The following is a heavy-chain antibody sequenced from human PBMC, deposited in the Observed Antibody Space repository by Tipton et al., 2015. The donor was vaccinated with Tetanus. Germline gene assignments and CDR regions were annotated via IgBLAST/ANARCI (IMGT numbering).Heavy chain of an antibody. Sequence: SLRLSCAASGFIFSSYGIHWVRQAPDKGLEWLAVSWYDGTDKYYADSVKGRFTISRDNSKNTLYLQMNSLRAEDTALYYCAREADCSGGSCFSGDFGTWGQGTQVTVSS. D-gene: IGHD2-15*01. V-gene: IGHV3-33*01. J-gene: IGHJ4*02. CDR1: GFIFSSYG. CDR2: SWYDGTDK. CDR3: AREADCSGGSCFSGDFGT.